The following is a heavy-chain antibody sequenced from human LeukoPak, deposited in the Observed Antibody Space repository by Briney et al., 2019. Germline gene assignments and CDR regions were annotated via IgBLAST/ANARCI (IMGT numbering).Heavy chain of an antibody. CDR2: ISYDGSNK. V-gene: IGHV3-30*18. CDR1: GFTFSSYG. CDR3: AKSQRGSSMVRGISYGMDV. J-gene: IGHJ6*02. D-gene: IGHD3-10*01. Sequence: PGRSLRLSCAASGFTFSSYGMHWVRQAPGKGLEWVAVISYDGSNKYYADSVKGRFTISRDNSKNTLYLQMNSLRAEDTAVYYCAKSQRGSSMVRGISYGMDVWGQGTTVTVSS.